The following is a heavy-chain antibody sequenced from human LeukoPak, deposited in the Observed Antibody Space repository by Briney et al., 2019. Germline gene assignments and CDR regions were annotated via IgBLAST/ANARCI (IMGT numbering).Heavy chain of an antibody. D-gene: IGHD3-22*01. CDR1: GYTVTGYY. J-gene: IGHJ3*02. CDR2: INPNSGGT. V-gene: IGHV1-2*02. CDR3: ARDRGTPDYYDSSGLWAFDI. Sequence: ASVKVSCKSSGYTVTGYYMHWVRQAPGQGLEWMGWINPNSGGTNYAQKFQGRVTMTRDTSISTAYMELSRLRSDDTAVYYCARDRGTPDYYDSSGLWAFDIWGQGTMVTVSS.